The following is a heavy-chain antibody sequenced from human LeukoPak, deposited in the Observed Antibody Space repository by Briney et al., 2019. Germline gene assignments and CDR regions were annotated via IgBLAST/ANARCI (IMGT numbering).Heavy chain of an antibody. D-gene: IGHD5-18*01. CDR1: GFTFSSYA. CDR2: ISGSGGNT. V-gene: IGHV3-23*01. CDR3: AQISVDTSSVRWSDLDS. J-gene: IGHJ4*02. Sequence: PGGSLRLSCAASGFTFSSYAMNWVRQAPGKGLEWVSVISGSGGNTNYADSVKGRFTISRDNSKNTLYLQMNSLRAEDTAVYYCAQISVDTSSVRWSDLDSWGQGILVTVSS.